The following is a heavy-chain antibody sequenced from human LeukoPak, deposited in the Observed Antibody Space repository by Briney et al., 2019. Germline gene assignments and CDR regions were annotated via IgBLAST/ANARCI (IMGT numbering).Heavy chain of an antibody. CDR1: GYTFTGYY. Sequence: GASVKVSCKASGYTFTGYYMHWVRQAPGQGLEWMGWINPNSGGTNYAQKFQGWVTMTRDTSISTAYMELSRLRSDDTAVYYCARSMMNLPQDAFDIWGQGTMVTVSS. J-gene: IGHJ3*02. CDR2: INPNSGGT. CDR3: ARSMMNLPQDAFDI. D-gene: IGHD1-14*01. V-gene: IGHV1-2*04.